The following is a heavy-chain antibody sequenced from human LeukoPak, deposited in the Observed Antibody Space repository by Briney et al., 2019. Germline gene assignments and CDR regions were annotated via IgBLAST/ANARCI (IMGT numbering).Heavy chain of an antibody. CDR1: GFAFCSYW. CDR2: IKQDGSEK. D-gene: IGHD3-22*01. J-gene: IGHJ4*02. V-gene: IGHV3-7*03. Sequence: GGSLRLSCAASGFAFCSYWMSWVRQAPGKGLEWVANIKQDGSEKYYVDSVKGRFTISRDNAKNSLYLQMNSLRAEDTAVYYCARDTYYYDSSGYYPPPGYWGQGTLVTVSS. CDR3: ARDTYYYDSSGYYPPPGY.